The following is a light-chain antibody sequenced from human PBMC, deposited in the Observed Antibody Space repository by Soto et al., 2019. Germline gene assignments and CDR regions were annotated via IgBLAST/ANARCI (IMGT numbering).Light chain of an antibody. CDR1: QSVSTSY. J-gene: IGKJ4*01. V-gene: IGKV3-20*01. CDR2: GTT. Sequence: NVLTQSPGTLSLSPGAGATLSCRASQSVSTSYLARYQQKSGQAPRLLIYGTTTRATGIPDRFSGSGSGKDFTLTISRLEPEDFAVYYCQQYGSFPLTFGGGTKVEI. CDR3: QQYGSFPLT.